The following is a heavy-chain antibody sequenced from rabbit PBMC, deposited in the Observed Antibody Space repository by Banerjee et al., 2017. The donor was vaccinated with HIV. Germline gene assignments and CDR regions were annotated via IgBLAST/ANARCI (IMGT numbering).Heavy chain of an antibody. V-gene: IGHV1S40*01. CDR2: IYPTYGAT. Sequence: QSLEESGGDLVKPGASLTLTCTASGADFSSGYWICWVRQAPGKGLEWIGCIYPTYGATDYASWVNGRFTISLDNAQNTVFLQMTSLTAADTATYFCSRGLVAGVLDLWGQGTLVTVS. CDR1: GADFSSGYW. J-gene: IGHJ3*01. CDR3: SRGLVAGVLDL. D-gene: IGHD3-3*01.